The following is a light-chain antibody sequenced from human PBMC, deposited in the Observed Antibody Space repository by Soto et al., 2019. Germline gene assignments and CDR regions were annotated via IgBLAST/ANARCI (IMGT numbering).Light chain of an antibody. CDR1: QSVGSSY. V-gene: IGKV3-20*01. Sequence: EIVLTQSPGTLSLSPGERATLSCRASQSVGSSYLAWYQQTPGQAPRLLIYGASSRATGIPDRFSGSGSGTDFTLTISRLEPEDFAVYYCQQYGSSLVYTFGQGTKLEIK. J-gene: IGKJ2*01. CDR3: QQYGSSLVYT. CDR2: GAS.